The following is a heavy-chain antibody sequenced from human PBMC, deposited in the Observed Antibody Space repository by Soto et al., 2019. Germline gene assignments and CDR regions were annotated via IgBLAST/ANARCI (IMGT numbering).Heavy chain of an antibody. Sequence: QVQLVQSGAEAKKPGSSVKVSCKTSGGTFSSYAISWVRQAPGQGLEWMGGIVPLFRTTNYAQKFQGRVTITADTSTYTVDMELSGLRSGDTAVYYCARGGYSSTWSNLLDRSGLDVWGQGTTVTGSS. V-gene: IGHV1-69*06. CDR3: ARGGYSSTWSNLLDRSGLDV. CDR1: GGTFSSYA. CDR2: IVPLFRTT. J-gene: IGHJ6*02. D-gene: IGHD6-13*01.